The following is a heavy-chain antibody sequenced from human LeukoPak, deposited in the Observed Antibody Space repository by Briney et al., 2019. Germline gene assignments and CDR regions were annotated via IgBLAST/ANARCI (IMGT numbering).Heavy chain of an antibody. Sequence: SETLSLTCTVSGGSISSSSYYWGWIRQPPGKGLEWIGSIYYSGSTYYNPSLKSRVTISVDTSKNQFSLKLSSVTAADTAVYYCARGDIVVVVAAKGSFDYWGQGTLVTVSS. CDR1: GGSISSSSYY. CDR3: ARGDIVVVVAAKGSFDY. V-gene: IGHV4-39*07. J-gene: IGHJ4*02. D-gene: IGHD2-15*01. CDR2: IYYSGST.